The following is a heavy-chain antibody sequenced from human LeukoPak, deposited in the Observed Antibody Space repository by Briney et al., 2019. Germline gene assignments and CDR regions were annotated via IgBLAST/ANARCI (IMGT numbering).Heavy chain of an antibody. J-gene: IGHJ5*02. CDR1: GGSISSGGYY. Sequence: TLSLTCTVSGGSISSGGYYWSWIRQHPGKGLEWIGYIYYSGSTYYNPSLKSRVTISVDTSKNQFSLKLSSVTAADTAVYYCARIVTRALTGGCFDPWGQGTLVTVSS. V-gene: IGHV4-31*03. CDR3: ARIVTRALTGGCFDP. D-gene: IGHD7-27*01. CDR2: IYYSGST.